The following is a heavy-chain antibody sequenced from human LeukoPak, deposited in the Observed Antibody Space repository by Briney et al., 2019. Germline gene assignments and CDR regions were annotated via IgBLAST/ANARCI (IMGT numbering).Heavy chain of an antibody. CDR3: ARASSLAFDI. Sequence: SQTLSLTCAISGDSVSSNSVSWNWIRQSPSRGLEWLGRTKYRSRWYNDYAVSVKGRITINPDTSKNQISLQLNSETPEDTAVYYCARASSLAFDIWGQGTMVTVSS. D-gene: IGHD6-6*01. J-gene: IGHJ3*02. CDR2: TKYRSRWYN. CDR1: GDSVSSNSVS. V-gene: IGHV6-1*01.